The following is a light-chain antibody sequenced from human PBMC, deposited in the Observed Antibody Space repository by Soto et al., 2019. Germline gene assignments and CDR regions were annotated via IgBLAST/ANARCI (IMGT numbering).Light chain of an antibody. J-gene: IGKJ1*01. CDR1: QSISSTY. Sequence: DIELTQSPCTLSLSPGERATLSCRASQSISSTYLAWYQQKPGQAPRLLMYGASSRATGIPDRFIGGGSGTDFTLTISRLEPEDFAVYYCQQYGSSPVTFGQGTKVDIK. V-gene: IGKV3-20*01. CDR3: QQYGSSPVT. CDR2: GAS.